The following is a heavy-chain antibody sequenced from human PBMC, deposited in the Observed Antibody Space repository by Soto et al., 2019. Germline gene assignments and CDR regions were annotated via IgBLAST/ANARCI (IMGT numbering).Heavy chain of an antibody. V-gene: IGHV4-4*02. Sequence: SETLSLTCAVSGGSISSSNWWSWVRQPPGKGLEWIGEIYHSGSTNYNPSLKRRVTISVDTSKNQFSLKLNSVTAADTAVYYCARMISIYPYNYGMDVWGQGTTVTVSS. CDR1: GGSISSSNW. J-gene: IGHJ6*02. CDR3: ARMISIYPYNYGMDV. D-gene: IGHD3-16*02. CDR2: IYHSGST.